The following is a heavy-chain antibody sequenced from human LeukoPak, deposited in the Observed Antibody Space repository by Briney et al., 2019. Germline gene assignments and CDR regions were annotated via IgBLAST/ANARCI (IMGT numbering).Heavy chain of an antibody. J-gene: IGHJ4*02. CDR2: ISYDGSNK. D-gene: IGHD7-27*01. Sequence: GGSLRLSCAASGFTFSSYGIHWVRQAPGKGLEWVAIISYDGSNKYYADSVKGRFTISRDNLKNMLYLQMNSLRAEDTAVYYCAKTGGPWDWGQGTLVTVSS. CDR1: GFTFSSYG. V-gene: IGHV3-30*18. CDR3: AKTGGPWD.